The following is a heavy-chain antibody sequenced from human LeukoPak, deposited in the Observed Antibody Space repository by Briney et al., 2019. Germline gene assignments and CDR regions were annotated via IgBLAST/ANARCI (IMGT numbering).Heavy chain of an antibody. CDR2: ISGSGGST. CDR1: GVTFSSYA. V-gene: IGHV3-23*01. CDR3: AARRGYYHYMDV. Sequence: GGSLRLSCAASGVTFSSYAMSWVRQAPGKGLEWVSAISGSGGSTYYADSVKGRFTISRDNSKNTLSLQMNSLTAEDTAVYYCAARRGYYHYMDVWGKGTTVTVSS. J-gene: IGHJ6*03. D-gene: IGHD3-3*01.